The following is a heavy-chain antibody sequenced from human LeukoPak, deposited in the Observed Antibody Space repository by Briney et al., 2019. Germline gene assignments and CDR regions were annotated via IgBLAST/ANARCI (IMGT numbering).Heavy chain of an antibody. CDR2: ISSSGSTI. D-gene: IGHD3-22*01. Sequence: GGSLRLSCAASGFTFSSYEMNWVRQAPGKGLEWVSYISSSGSTIYYADSVKGRFTISRDNAKNSLYLQMNSLRAEDTAVYYCARAKTREFSSGYLNWFDPWGQGTLVTVSS. J-gene: IGHJ5*02. CDR3: ARAKTREFSSGYLNWFDP. CDR1: GFTFSSYE. V-gene: IGHV3-48*03.